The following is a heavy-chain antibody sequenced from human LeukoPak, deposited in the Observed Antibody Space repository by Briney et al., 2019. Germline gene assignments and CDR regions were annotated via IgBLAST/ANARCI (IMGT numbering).Heavy chain of an antibody. Sequence: GGSLRLSCAVSGFTVSSNFMSWVRQAPGKGPEWVSVIYTSGITYYADSVRGRFTISRDNSKNTLYLQMDSLTAEDTAVYYCAREDAGGTYSFDYWGQGTPVTVSS. V-gene: IGHV3-66*01. CDR3: AREDAGGTYSFDY. J-gene: IGHJ4*02. D-gene: IGHD1-26*01. CDR1: GFTVSSNF. CDR2: IYTSGIT.